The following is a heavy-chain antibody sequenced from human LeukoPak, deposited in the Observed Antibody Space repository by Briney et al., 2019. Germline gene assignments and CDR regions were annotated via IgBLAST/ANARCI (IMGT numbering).Heavy chain of an antibody. D-gene: IGHD2-15*01. Sequence: SQTLSLTCVISGDSVSSNSTAWNWIRQSLSRGLEWLGRTYYRSKWYNDYAVSVKSRITIDPDTSKNQFSLQLNSVTPEDTAVYYCARGVALDPWGQGILVTVSS. CDR3: ARGVALDP. CDR2: TYYRSKWYN. J-gene: IGHJ5*02. CDR1: GDSVSSNSTA. V-gene: IGHV6-1*01.